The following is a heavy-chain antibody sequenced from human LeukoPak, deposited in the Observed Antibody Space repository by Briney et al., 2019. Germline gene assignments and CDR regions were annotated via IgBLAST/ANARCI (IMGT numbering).Heavy chain of an antibody. V-gene: IGHV4-30-2*01. J-gene: IGHJ4*02. Sequence: SETLSLTCTVSGGSISSAGYYWSWIRQPPGKGLEWIGYIYPSGSTYYNPSLKSRVTISVDRSKNQFSLNLNSVTAADTAVYYCAREDPLVAARGLDYWGQGTLVTVSS. CDR3: AREDPLVAARGLDY. CDR2: IYPSGST. D-gene: IGHD2-15*01. CDR1: GGSISSAGYY.